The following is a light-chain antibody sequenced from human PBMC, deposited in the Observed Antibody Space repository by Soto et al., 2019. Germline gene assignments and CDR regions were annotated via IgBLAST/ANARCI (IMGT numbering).Light chain of an antibody. CDR2: DVS. CDR1: SSDVGAYKY. J-gene: IGLJ3*02. V-gene: IGLV2-8*01. Sequence: QSALTQPPSASGSPGQSVTISCTGTSSDVGAYKYVSWYQQYPGKAPKLMIYDVSKRPSGVPARFSGSKSGNTASLTVSGLQSEDEADYYCTSYVGSDTLVFGGGTKLTVL. CDR3: TSYVGSDTLV.